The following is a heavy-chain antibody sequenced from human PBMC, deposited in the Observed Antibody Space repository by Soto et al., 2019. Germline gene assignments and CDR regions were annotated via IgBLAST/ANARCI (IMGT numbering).Heavy chain of an antibody. J-gene: IGHJ3*02. D-gene: IGHD3-3*01. CDR2: ISGSAGST. V-gene: IGHV3-23*01. Sequence: HPGGSLRLSCAASGFTFSTQAMSWVRQAPGKGLDWVSGISGSAGSTYYADSVKGRFTISRDNSKNTLYLQMTSLRAEDTAVYYCAKDPVYDFWSGYLEDVFDIWGQGTMVTVSS. CDR1: GFTFSTQA. CDR3: AKDPVYDFWSGYLEDVFDI.